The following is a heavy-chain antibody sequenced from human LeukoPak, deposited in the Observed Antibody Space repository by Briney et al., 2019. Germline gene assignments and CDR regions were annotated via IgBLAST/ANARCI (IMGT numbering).Heavy chain of an antibody. D-gene: IGHD3-10*01. CDR1: GDSVSSNSAA. CDR2: TYYRSKWYN. CDR3: ARGHPPGFEYYYYGVDV. Sequence: SQTLSLTCAISGDSVSSNSAAWNWIRQSPSRGLEWLGRTYYRSKWYNDYAVSVKSRITINPDTSKNQFSLQLNSVTPEDTAVYYCARGHPPGFEYYYYGVDVWGQGTTVTVSS. J-gene: IGHJ6*02. V-gene: IGHV6-1*01.